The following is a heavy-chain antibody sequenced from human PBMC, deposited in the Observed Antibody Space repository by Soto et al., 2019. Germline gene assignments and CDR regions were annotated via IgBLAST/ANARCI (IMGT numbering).Heavy chain of an antibody. V-gene: IGHV3-23*01. J-gene: IGHJ4*02. D-gene: IGHD2-8*01. CDR3: VSWVSAHFDN. Sequence: GGSLRLSCAASGFTLDNGMTWVRQAPGKGLEWISTIDYSGANTHYADSVKGRFTISRDKSRSTVALQMSNLRAEDTALYYCVSWVSAHFDNWGQGTLVTVSS. CDR1: GFTLDNG. CDR2: IDYSGANT.